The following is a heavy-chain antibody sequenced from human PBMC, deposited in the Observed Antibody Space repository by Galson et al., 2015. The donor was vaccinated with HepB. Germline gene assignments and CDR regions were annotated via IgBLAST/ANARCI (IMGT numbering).Heavy chain of an antibody. Sequence: SLRLSCAASGFTFSSYAMSWVRQAPGKGLEWVSAISGSGGSTYYADSVKGRFTISRDTSKNTLYMQMNSLRSEDTAVHYCAKCPSHTTDYYYYYYMDVWGKGTTVTVSS. V-gene: IGHV3-23*01. CDR2: ISGSGGST. J-gene: IGHJ6*03. CDR3: AKCPSHTTDYYYYYYMDV. CDR1: GFTFSSYA. D-gene: IGHD1-1*01.